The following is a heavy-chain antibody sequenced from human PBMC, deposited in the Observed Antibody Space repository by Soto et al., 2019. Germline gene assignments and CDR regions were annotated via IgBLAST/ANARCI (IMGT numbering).Heavy chain of an antibody. CDR1: GYTFTSYA. CDR2: INAGNGNT. J-gene: IGHJ4*02. Sequence: ASVKVSCKASGYTFTSYAMHWVRQAPGQSLEWMGLINAGNGNTKYSQKFQGRVTMTRDTSITTAYMELNSLRSEDTAMYYCARSPRNWGFDYWGQGTLVTVSS. CDR3: ARSPRNWGFDY. V-gene: IGHV1-3*01. D-gene: IGHD7-27*01.